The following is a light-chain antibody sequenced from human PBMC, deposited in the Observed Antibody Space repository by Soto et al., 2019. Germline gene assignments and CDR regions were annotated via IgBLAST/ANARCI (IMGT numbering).Light chain of an antibody. CDR3: QHCHILPWT. J-gene: IGKJ1*01. CDR2: DAS. CDR1: QAITNH. V-gene: IGKV1-33*01. Sequence: DIQMTQSPSSLSASVGDRVTITCRASQAITNHLHWYQQKPGKAPKLLIYDASNLETGVPSRFSGSGFGTDFTFNINNLQPEDFATYYCQHCHILPWTFGQGTKVEIK.